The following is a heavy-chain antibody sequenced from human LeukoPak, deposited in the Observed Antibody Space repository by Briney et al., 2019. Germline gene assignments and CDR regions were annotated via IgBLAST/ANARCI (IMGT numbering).Heavy chain of an antibody. CDR3: AKAVRYSTTWAAEYFHD. V-gene: IGHV3-23*01. CDR1: GFTFSSHAYA. CDR2: ITGDGSDT. Sequence: GGSLRLSCAASGFTFSSHAYALSWVRQAPGKGLEWVSAITGDGSDTYYANSVKGRFTISRDDSKNTLHLQMNSLRAEDTAVYYCAKAVRYSTTWAAEYFHDWGQGTRVTVPS. J-gene: IGHJ1*01. D-gene: IGHD6-13*01.